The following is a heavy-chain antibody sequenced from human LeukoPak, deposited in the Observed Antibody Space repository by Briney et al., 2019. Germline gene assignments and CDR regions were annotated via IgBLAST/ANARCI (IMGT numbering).Heavy chain of an antibody. J-gene: IGHJ3*02. CDR2: ISAYNGNT. CDR1: GGTFSSYA. Sequence: GASVKVSCKASGGTFSSYAISWVRQAPGQGLEWMGWISAYNGNTNYAQKLQGRVTMTTDTSTSTAYMELRSLRSDDTAVYYCASLGYSSGWYSASAFDIWGQGTMVTVSS. V-gene: IGHV1-18*01. D-gene: IGHD6-19*01. CDR3: ASLGYSSGWYSASAFDI.